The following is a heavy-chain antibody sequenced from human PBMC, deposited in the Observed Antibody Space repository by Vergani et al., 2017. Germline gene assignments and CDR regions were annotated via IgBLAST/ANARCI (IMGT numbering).Heavy chain of an antibody. J-gene: IGHJ6*02. Sequence: EVQLVESGGGLVQPGRSLRLSCAASGFTFDDYAMHWVRQAPGKGLEWVSGISWNSDSIGYADSVKGRFTISRDNDKNSLFLQMNSLRAEDTALYYCARAPYYDCWSGYYPHYYGMDVWGQGTTVTVSS. V-gene: IGHV3-9*01. CDR2: ISWNSDSI. D-gene: IGHD3-3*01. CDR3: ARAPYYDCWSGYYPHYYGMDV. CDR1: GFTFDDYA.